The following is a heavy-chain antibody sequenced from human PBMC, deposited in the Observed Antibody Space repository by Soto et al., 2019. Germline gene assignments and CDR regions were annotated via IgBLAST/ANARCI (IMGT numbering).Heavy chain of an antibody. V-gene: IGHV4-59*01. CDR1: GGSISSYY. CDR2: IYYSGST. CDR3: ARGRGNYYDSSGYYSLDAFDI. Sequence: PSETLSLTCTVSGGSISSYYWSWIRQPPGKGLGRIGYIYYSGSTNYNPSLKSRVTISVDTSKNQFSLKLSSVTAADTAVYYCARGRGNYYDSSGYYSLDAFDIWGQGTMVTVSS. J-gene: IGHJ3*02. D-gene: IGHD3-22*01.